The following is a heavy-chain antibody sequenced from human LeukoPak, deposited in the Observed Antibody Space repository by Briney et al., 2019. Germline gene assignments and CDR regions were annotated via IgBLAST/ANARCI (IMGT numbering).Heavy chain of an antibody. D-gene: IGHD2-15*01. Sequence: SVKVSCKASGGTFSSYAISWVRQAPGQGLEWMGGIIPIFGTANYAQKFQGRVTITAGESTSTAYMELSSLRSEDTAVYYCARSEELGYCSGGSCYSADYWGQGTLVTVSS. J-gene: IGHJ4*02. CDR3: ARSEELGYCSGGSCYSADY. CDR1: GGTFSSYA. V-gene: IGHV1-69*13. CDR2: IIPIFGTA.